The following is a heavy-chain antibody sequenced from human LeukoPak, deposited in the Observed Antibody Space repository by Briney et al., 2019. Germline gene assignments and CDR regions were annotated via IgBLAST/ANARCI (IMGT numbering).Heavy chain of an antibody. V-gene: IGHV4-34*01. D-gene: IGHD6-13*01. CDR2: INHSGST. CDR3: ARGSRGSSWYRY. Sequence: SETLSLTCAVYGGSFSGYYWSWIRQPPGKGLEWIGEINHSGSTNYNPSLKSRVTISVDTSKNQFSLKLSSVTAADTAVYYCARGSRGSSWYRYWGQGTLVTASS. CDR1: GGSFSGYY. J-gene: IGHJ4*02.